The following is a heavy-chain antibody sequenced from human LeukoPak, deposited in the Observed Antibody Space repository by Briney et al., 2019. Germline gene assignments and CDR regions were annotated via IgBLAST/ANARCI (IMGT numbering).Heavy chain of an antibody. CDR2: IYYSGST. D-gene: IGHD5-18*01. Sequence: PSETLSLTCTVSGGSINNHYWSWIRQPPGKGLEWIGYIYYSGSTNYNPSLKSRVIISVDTSKNQFSLKLSSVTAADTAVYYCARVGSHAMVLEYWGQGTLVTVTS. V-gene: IGHV4-59*08. CDR1: GGSINNHY. J-gene: IGHJ4*02. CDR3: ARVGSHAMVLEY.